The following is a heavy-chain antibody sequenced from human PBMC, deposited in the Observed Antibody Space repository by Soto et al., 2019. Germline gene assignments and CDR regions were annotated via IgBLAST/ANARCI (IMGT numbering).Heavy chain of an antibody. CDR3: ARDVQLQSFDY. Sequence: WGVLRLSCAAPGFSFPSYLMDPVPQAPGKGLVWVSRINNDGSRTSYADSVKGRFTASRDNAKNTLYLQMNSLRAEDTAVYYCARDVQLQSFDYWGQGTLVTVSS. V-gene: IGHV3-74*01. J-gene: IGHJ4*02. D-gene: IGHD5-18*01. CDR1: GFSFPSYL. CDR2: INNDGSRT.